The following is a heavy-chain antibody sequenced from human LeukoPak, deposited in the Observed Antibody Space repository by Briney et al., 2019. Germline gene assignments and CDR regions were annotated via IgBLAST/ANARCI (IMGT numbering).Heavy chain of an antibody. J-gene: IGHJ4*02. CDR3: ARGNSHSFDY. CDR2: INSDGSST. Sequence: PGGSLRLSRAASGFTLSSYWMHWVRQTPGKGPVWVSRINSDGSSTSYADSVKGRFTISRDNAKNTLYLQMNSLRAEDTAVYYCARGNSHSFDYWGKGALVTVSS. V-gene: IGHV3-74*01. D-gene: IGHD4-11*01. CDR1: GFTLSSYW.